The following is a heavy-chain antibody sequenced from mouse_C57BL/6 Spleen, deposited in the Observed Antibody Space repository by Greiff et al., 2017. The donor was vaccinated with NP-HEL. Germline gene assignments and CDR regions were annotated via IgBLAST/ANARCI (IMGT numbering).Heavy chain of an antibody. CDR2: IYPRSGNT. V-gene: IGHV1-81*01. Sequence: QVQLQQSGAELARPGASVKLSCKASGYTFTSYGISWVKQRTGQGLEWIGEIYPRSGNTYFNEKFKGKATLTADKSSSTAYMELRSLTSEDSAVYFCARSRGNGYAMDYWGQGTSVTVSS. D-gene: IGHD2-1*01. CDR1: GYTFTSYG. CDR3: ARSRGNGYAMDY. J-gene: IGHJ4*01.